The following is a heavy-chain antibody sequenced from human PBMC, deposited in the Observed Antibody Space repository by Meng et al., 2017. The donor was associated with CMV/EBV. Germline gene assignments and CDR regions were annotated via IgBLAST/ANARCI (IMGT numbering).Heavy chain of an antibody. Sequence: GGSLRLSCAASGFTFSSYSMNWVRQAPGKGLEWVSSISSSSSYIYYADSVKGRFTISRDNAKNSLYLQMNSLRAEDTAVYYCARDLPLVAVTTDALDYWGQGTLVTSPQ. J-gene: IGHJ4*02. V-gene: IGHV3-21*01. CDR2: ISSSSSYI. CDR3: ARDLPLVAVTTDALDY. D-gene: IGHD4-17*01. CDR1: GFTFSSYS.